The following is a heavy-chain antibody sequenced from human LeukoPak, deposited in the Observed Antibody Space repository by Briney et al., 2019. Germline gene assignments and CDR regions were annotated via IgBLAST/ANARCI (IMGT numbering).Heavy chain of an antibody. Sequence: SETLSLTCAVYGGSFSGYYWSWIRQPPGKGLEWIGEINHSGSTNYNPSLKSRVTISVDTSKNQFSLKLSSVTAADTAVYYCARHSITIFGVVLKGFDPWGQGTLVTVSS. CDR1: GGSFSGYY. CDR3: ARHSITIFGVVLKGFDP. V-gene: IGHV4-34*01. D-gene: IGHD3-3*01. J-gene: IGHJ5*02. CDR2: INHSGST.